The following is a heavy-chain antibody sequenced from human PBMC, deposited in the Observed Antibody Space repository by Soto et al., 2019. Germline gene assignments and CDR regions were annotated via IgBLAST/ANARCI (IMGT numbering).Heavy chain of an antibody. CDR2: INSDGSST. D-gene: IGHD4-17*01. J-gene: IGHJ4*02. Sequence: PGGSLRLSCASSGFTLCSYWVDWARQAPRKGLVRVSRINSDGSSTSYADSVKGRFTISRDNAKNTLYLQMNRLRAEDTAVYYCARVYIDENTVPLGFDYWGQGTLVTVSS. CDR1: GFTLCSYW. CDR3: ARVYIDENTVPLGFDY. V-gene: IGHV3-74*01.